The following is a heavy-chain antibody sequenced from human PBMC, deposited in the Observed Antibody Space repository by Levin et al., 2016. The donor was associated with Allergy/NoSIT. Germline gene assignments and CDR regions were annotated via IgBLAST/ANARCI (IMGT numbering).Heavy chain of an antibody. V-gene: IGHV4-30-4*01. J-gene: IGHJ6*02. CDR2: IYYSGST. D-gene: IGHD2-2*01. Sequence: WIRQPPGKGLEWIGYIYYSGSTYYNPSLKSRVTISVDTSKNQFSLKLSSVTAADTAVYYCAGSVVPAAVSRYYYGMDVWGQGTTVTVSS. CDR3: AGSVVPAAVSRYYYGMDV.